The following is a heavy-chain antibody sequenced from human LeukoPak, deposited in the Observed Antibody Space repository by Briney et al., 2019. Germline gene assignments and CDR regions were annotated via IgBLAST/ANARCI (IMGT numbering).Heavy chain of an antibody. CDR1: GGSISSYY. D-gene: IGHD4-17*01. Sequence: SETLSLTCTVSGGSISSYYWSWIRQPPGKGLEWIGYIYTSGSTNYNPSLKSRVTISVDTSKNQFSLKLSSVTAADTAVYYCARLHDYGDYYYYYYYMDVWGKGTTVTVS. J-gene: IGHJ6*03. CDR3: ARLHDYGDYYYYYYYMDV. V-gene: IGHV4-4*09. CDR2: IYTSGST.